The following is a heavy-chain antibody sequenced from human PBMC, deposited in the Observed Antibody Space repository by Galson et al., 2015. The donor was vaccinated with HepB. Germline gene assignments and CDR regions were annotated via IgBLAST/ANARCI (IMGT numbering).Heavy chain of an antibody. J-gene: IGHJ4*02. CDR1: GFTFSSYA. CDR3: AKPGVPAYSGYDLQFWDY. CDR2: ISGSGGST. V-gene: IGHV3-23*01. D-gene: IGHD5-12*01. Sequence: SLRLSCAASGFTFSSYAMSWVRQAPGKGLEWVSAISGSGGSTYYADSVKGRFTISRDNSKNTLYLQMNSLRAEDTAVYYCAKPGVPAYSGYDLQFWDYWGQGTLVTVSS.